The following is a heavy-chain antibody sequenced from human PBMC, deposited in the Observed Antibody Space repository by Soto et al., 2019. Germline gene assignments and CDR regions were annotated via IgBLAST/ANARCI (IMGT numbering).Heavy chain of an antibody. Sequence: SETLSLTCKVSGGSISSYYWNWIRQPPGKGLEWIGNIYYSGATNYSPSLESRVTISVDTSKNQISLKLRSVTAADTAVYYGARCAASAAIQFSFFGIDLWGQGTPVTVSS. D-gene: IGHD2-2*01. CDR3: ARCAASAAIQFSFFGIDL. CDR2: IYYSGAT. CDR1: GGSISSYY. V-gene: IGHV4-59*01. J-gene: IGHJ6*02.